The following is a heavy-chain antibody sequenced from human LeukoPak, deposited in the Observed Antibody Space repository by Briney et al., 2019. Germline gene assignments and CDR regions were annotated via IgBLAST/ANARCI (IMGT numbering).Heavy chain of an antibody. V-gene: IGHV1-69*04. D-gene: IGHD3-22*01. CDR1: GGTFSSYA. CDR2: IIPILGIA. J-gene: IGHJ4*02. CDR3: ARGSEPRDSSGYYFDY. Sequence: SVKVSCKASGGTFSSYAISWVRQAPGQGLEWMGRIIPILGIANYAQKFQGRVTITADKSTSTAYMELSSLRSEDTAVYYCARGSEPRDSSGYYFDYWGQGPLVTVSS.